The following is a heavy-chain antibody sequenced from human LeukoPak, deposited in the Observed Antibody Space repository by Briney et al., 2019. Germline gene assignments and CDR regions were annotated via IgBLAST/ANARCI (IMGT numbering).Heavy chain of an antibody. Sequence: PSETLSLTCAVYGGSFSGYYWSWIRQPPGKGLEWIGEINHSGSTNYNPSLKSRVTISVDTSKNQFSLKLSSVTAADTAVYYCARETYCSITSCFTGPFDYWGQGTLVTVSS. J-gene: IGHJ4*02. D-gene: IGHD2-2*01. CDR3: ARETYCSITSCFTGPFDY. CDR1: GGSFSGYY. V-gene: IGHV4-34*01. CDR2: INHSGST.